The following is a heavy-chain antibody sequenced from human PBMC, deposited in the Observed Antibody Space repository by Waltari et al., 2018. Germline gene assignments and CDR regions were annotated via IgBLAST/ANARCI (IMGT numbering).Heavy chain of an antibody. CDR1: GFTFSSYD. Sequence: EVQLVESGGGLVQPGGSLRLSCAASGFTFSSYDMHWVRQVTGKRLGWVSAIDSAGQTSFADSVTGRFTISRENAKNSMYLQMNSLTAGDTAVYYCVKEGVPTPGNWYFDLWGRGTLVTVSS. V-gene: IGHV3-13*01. CDR2: IDSAGQT. D-gene: IGHD1-1*01. J-gene: IGHJ2*01. CDR3: VKEGVPTPGNWYFDL.